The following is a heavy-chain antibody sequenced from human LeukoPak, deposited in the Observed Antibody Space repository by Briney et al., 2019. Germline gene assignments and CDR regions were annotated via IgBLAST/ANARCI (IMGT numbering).Heavy chain of an antibody. CDR2: ISSGSSFI. Sequence: GGSLRLSCAASGFTFGSYAMNWVRQAPGKGLEWVSSISSGSSFIYYADSVKGRFTIARDNAKSSLYLQMNSLRPEDTAIYYCVRDQGGERWFDPWGQGTLVTVSS. V-gene: IGHV3-21*01. CDR1: GFTFGSYA. D-gene: IGHD3-16*01. CDR3: VRDQGGERWFDP. J-gene: IGHJ5*02.